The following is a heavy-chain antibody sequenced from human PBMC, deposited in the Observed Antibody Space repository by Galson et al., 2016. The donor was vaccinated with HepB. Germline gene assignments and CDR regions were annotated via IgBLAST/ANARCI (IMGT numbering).Heavy chain of an antibody. D-gene: IGHD6-13*01. J-gene: IGHJ6*02. CDR3: ARDGGQQVVRWERLRKVYYYYPMDV. V-gene: IGHV3-48*02. CDR1: GFTFSTYS. CDR2: LSSGSTTI. Sequence: SLRLSCAASGFTFSTYSMNWVRQAPGKGLEWVSYLSSGSTTIYYADSVKGRFTISRDNAKNSLYLQMNNLSDDDTAVYYCARDGGQQVVRWERLRKVYYYYPMDVWGQGTTVTVSS.